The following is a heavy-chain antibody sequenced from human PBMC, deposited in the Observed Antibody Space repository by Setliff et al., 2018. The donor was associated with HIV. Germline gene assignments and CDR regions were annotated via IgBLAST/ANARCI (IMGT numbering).Heavy chain of an antibody. J-gene: IGHJ4*02. CDR1: GYTFTGYY. CDR3: AREYHIEATYTRLANYFDS. CDR2: INPNDGAT. D-gene: IGHD6-19*01. Sequence: ASVKVSCKASGYTFTGYYMHWVRQAPGQGLEWMGIINPNDGATTYAQNFEGRVTMTRDTSTNTVYMELRSLASEDTAVFYCAREYHIEATYTRLANYFDSWGQGTLVTVSS. V-gene: IGHV1-46*01.